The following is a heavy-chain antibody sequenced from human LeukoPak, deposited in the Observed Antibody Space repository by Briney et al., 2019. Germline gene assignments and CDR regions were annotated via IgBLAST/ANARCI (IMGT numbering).Heavy chain of an antibody. D-gene: IGHD1-26*01. CDR1: GGCFSGYY. J-gene: IGHJ4*02. CDR2: INHSGST. CDR3: ARGRSGSGYYDY. Sequence: HPSETLSLTCAVYGGCFSGYYWSWIRQPPGKGLVWIGEINHSGSTNYNPSLKSRVTISVDTSKNQFSLKLRSVTAADTAVYYCARGRSGSGYYDYWGQGTLVTVSS. V-gene: IGHV4-34*01.